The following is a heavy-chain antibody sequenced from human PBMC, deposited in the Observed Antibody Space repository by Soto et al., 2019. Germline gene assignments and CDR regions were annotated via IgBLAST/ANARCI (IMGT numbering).Heavy chain of an antibody. D-gene: IGHD3-10*01. CDR1: GFTFSGYG. Sequence: QVQLVESGGGVVQPGRSLRLSCAASGFTFSGYGMNWVRQAPGKGLEWVALISFDGGNKYYADSVKGRFTISRDNSKKPLYLQMNSPEAEDPAVYYRAKDDPRLWPTYYYHGMEVWGQGTTVTVSS. J-gene: IGHJ6*02. V-gene: IGHV3-30*18. CDR3: AKDDPRLWPTYYYHGMEV. CDR2: ISFDGGNK.